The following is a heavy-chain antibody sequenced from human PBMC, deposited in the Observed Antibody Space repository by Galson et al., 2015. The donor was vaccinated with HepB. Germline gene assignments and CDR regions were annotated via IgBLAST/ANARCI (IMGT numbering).Heavy chain of an antibody. J-gene: IGHJ4*02. CDR3: AKVPPHYKTTVTNFDY. CDR2: ISGSGGST. D-gene: IGHD4-17*01. CDR1: GFTFSSYA. V-gene: IGHV3-23*01. Sequence: SLRLSCAASGFTFSSYAMSWVRQAPGKGLEWVSAISGSGGSTYYADSVKGRFTISRDNSKNTLYLQMNSLRAEDTAVYYCAKVPPHYKTTVTNFDYWGQGTLVTVSS.